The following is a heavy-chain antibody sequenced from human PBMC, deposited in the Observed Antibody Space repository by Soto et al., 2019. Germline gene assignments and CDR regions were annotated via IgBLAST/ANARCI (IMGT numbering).Heavy chain of an antibody. CDR1: GGTFSSYA. CDR3: AYHSGYDYTKKYYFDY. J-gene: IGHJ4*02. Sequence: GASVKVSCKASGGTFSSYAISWVRQAPGQGLEWMGGIIPIFGTANYAQKFQGRVTITADESTSTAYMELSSLRSEDTAVYYCAYHSGYDYTKKYYFDYWGQGTLVTVSS. V-gene: IGHV1-69*13. D-gene: IGHD5-12*01. CDR2: IIPIFGTA.